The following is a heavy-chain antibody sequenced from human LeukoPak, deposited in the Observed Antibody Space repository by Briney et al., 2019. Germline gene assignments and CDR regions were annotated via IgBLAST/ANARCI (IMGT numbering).Heavy chain of an antibody. CDR1: GGTFSSYA. Sequence: ASVKVSCKASGGTFSSYAISWVRQAPGQGLEWMGRIIPILGIANYAQKFQGRVTITADKSTSTAYMELSSLRSEDTAVYYCARGRCSSTSCYTGVGYYYYGMDVWGQGTTVTVSS. D-gene: IGHD2-2*02. V-gene: IGHV1-69*04. CDR2: IIPILGIA. J-gene: IGHJ6*02. CDR3: ARGRCSSTSCYTGVGYYYYGMDV.